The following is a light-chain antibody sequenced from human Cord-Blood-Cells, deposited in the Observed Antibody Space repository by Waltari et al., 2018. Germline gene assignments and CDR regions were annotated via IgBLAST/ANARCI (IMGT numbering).Light chain of an antibody. Sequence: QSALTQPASVSGSPAQSITIPCTGTSSDVGGYNYVSWYQQHPGKAPKLMIYDVSNRPSGVSNRFSGSKSGNTASLTISGLQAEDEADYYCSSYTSSSTLVFGGGTKLTVL. CDR2: DVS. V-gene: IGLV2-14*01. CDR1: SSDVGGYNY. CDR3: SSYTSSSTLV. J-gene: IGLJ3*02.